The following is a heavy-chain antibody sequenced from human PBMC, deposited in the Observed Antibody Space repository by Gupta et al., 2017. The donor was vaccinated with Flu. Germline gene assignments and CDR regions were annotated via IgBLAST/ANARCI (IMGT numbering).Heavy chain of an antibody. CDR1: GFTFSPYG. CDR2: ISDDGSLK. D-gene: IGHD6-19*01. J-gene: IGHJ4*02. CDR3: VALRGTYIASSGY. V-gene: IGHV3-30*03. Sequence: QVQLVESGGGVVQPGRSLRLSCAASGFTFSPYGMHWVRQAPGKGLEWVAVISDDGSLKYFADSVKGRFTISRDNSKNTLYLQMDSLRAEDTALYYCVALRGTYIASSGYWGQGTLVTVSS.